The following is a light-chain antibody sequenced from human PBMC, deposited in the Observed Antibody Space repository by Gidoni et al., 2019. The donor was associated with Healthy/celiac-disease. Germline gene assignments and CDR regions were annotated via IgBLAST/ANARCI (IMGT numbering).Light chain of an antibody. J-gene: IGKJ4*01. CDR1: QSISSY. V-gene: IGKV1-39*01. Sequence: DIQMTKSPSSLSASVGDRVTITCRASQSISSYLNWYQQKPGKAPKLLIYAASSLQSGVPSRFSGSGSGTDFTLTISSLQLEDFATYYCQQSYSTPLTFGGGTKVEIK. CDR3: QQSYSTPLT. CDR2: AAS.